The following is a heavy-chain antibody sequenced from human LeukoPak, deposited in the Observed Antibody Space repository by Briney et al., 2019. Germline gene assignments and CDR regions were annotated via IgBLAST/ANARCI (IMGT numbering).Heavy chain of an antibody. V-gene: IGHV4-61*02. J-gene: IGHJ4*02. D-gene: IGHD3-3*01. CDR1: GGSISSGSYY. Sequence: SETLSLTCTVSGGSISSGSYYWSWIRQPAGKGLEWIGRIYTSGSTNYNPSLKSRVTISVDTSKDQFSLKLSSVTAADTAVYYCAREEGYDFWSGYYSGYWGQGTLVTVSS. CDR2: IYTSGST. CDR3: AREEGYDFWSGYYSGY.